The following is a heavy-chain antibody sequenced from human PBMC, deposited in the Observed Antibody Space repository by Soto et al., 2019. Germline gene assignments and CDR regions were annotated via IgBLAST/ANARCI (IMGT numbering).Heavy chain of an antibody. CDR2: IIPIFGTA. CDR3: ARSKPYSSGWEPSDY. Sequence: QVQLVQSGAEVKKPGSSVKVSCKASGGTFSSYAISWVRQAPGQGLEWMGGIIPIFGTANYAQKFQGRVTITADKSTSTAYMELRSLRSDDTAVYYCARSKPYSSGWEPSDYWGQGTLVTVSS. V-gene: IGHV1-69*06. J-gene: IGHJ4*02. CDR1: GGTFSSYA. D-gene: IGHD6-19*01.